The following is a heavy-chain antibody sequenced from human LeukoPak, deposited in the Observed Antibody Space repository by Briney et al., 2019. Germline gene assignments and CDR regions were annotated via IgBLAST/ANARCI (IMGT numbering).Heavy chain of an antibody. CDR1: GYTFTGYY. D-gene: IGHD2-2*01. V-gene: IGHV1-69*13. CDR2: IIPIFGTA. CDR3: ARDRPRYCSSTSCYSYNWFDP. Sequence: ASVKVSCKASGYTFTGYYMHWVRQAPGQGLEWMGGIIPIFGTANYAQKFQGRVTITADESTSTAYMELSSLRSEDTAVYYCARDRPRYCSSTSCYSYNWFDPWGQGTLVTVSS. J-gene: IGHJ5*02.